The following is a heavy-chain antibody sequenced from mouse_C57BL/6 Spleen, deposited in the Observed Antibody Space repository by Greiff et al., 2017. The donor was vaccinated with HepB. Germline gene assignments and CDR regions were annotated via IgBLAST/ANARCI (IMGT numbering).Heavy chain of an antibody. J-gene: IGHJ4*01. V-gene: IGHV1-53*01. CDR1: GYTFTSYW. D-gene: IGHD1-1*01. CDR3: ARGGDMLPAYYAMDY. CDR2: INPSNGGT. Sequence: QVQLKQPGTELVKPGASVKLSCKASGYTFTSYWMHWVKQRPGQGLEWIGNINPSNGGTNYNEKFKSKATLTVDKSSSTAYMQLSSLTSEDSAVYYCARGGDMLPAYYAMDYWGQGTSVTVSS.